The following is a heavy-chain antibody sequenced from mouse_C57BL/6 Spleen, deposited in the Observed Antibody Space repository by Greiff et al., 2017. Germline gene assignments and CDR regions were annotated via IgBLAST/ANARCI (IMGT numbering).Heavy chain of an antibody. V-gene: IGHV1-80*01. Sequence: VQLQQSGAELVKPGASVKISCKASGYAFSSYWMNWVKQRPGKGLEWIGQIYPGDGDTNYNGKFKGKATLTADKSSSTAYMQLSSLTSEDSAVYFCARGNYYGSLYYFDYWGQGTTLTVSS. CDR1: GYAFSSYW. CDR2: IYPGDGDT. D-gene: IGHD1-1*01. CDR3: ARGNYYGSLYYFDY. J-gene: IGHJ2*01.